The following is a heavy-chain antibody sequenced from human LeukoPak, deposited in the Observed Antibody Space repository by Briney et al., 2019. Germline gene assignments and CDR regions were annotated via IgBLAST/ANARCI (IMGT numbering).Heavy chain of an antibody. Sequence: GGSLRLSCVASGFTFSKYTLSWIRQSPKKGLERVAGIYGGGSGTTFYAESVRGRFSISRDDSRATLYLQVNSLRDEDTALYYCAKDLTVDGAWDIDYWGQGTRITVSS. CDR3: AKDLTVDGAWDIDY. CDR2: IYGGGSGTT. CDR1: GFTFSKYT. V-gene: IGHV3-23*03. D-gene: IGHD3-9*01. J-gene: IGHJ4*02.